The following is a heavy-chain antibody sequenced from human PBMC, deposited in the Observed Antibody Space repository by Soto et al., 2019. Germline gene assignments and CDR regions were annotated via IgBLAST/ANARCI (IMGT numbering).Heavy chain of an antibody. D-gene: IGHD2-15*01. CDR1: GFTFSSYA. Sequence: GGSLRLSCAASGFTFSSYAMSWVRQAPGKGLEWVSAISGSGGSTYYADSVKGRFTISRDNSKNTLYLQMNSLRAEDTAVYYCAKDLNYCSGGSCTRYFQHWGQGTLVTVSS. CDR3: AKDLNYCSGGSCTRYFQH. CDR2: ISGSGGST. V-gene: IGHV3-23*01. J-gene: IGHJ1*01.